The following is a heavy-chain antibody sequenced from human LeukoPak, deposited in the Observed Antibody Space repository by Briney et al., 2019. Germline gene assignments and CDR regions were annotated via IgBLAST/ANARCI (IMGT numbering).Heavy chain of an antibody. D-gene: IGHD6-19*01. CDR2: IYYSGST. Sequence: ASETLSLTCTVSGGSISSYYWNWIRQPPGKGLEWIGYIYYSGSTNYNPSLKSRVTILVDTSKNQFSLKLSSVTAADTAVYYCARGERYSSGWPYFDYWGQGTLVTVSS. CDR1: GGSISSYY. CDR3: ARGERYSSGWPYFDY. V-gene: IGHV4-59*13. J-gene: IGHJ4*02.